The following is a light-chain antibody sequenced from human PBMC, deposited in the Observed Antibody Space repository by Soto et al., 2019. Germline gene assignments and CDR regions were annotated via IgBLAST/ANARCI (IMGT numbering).Light chain of an antibody. V-gene: IGLV2-14*03. CDR2: DVS. J-gene: IGLJ1*01. CDR1: SSDVGGYNY. Sequence: QSALTQPASVSGSPGQSITISCTGTSSDVGGYNYVSWYQQHPGKAPKLMIYDVSYRPSGVSNRFSGSKSGNTASLTISGLQADDEADYYCCSYAGSPRYVLGTGTKVTVL. CDR3: CSYAGSPRYV.